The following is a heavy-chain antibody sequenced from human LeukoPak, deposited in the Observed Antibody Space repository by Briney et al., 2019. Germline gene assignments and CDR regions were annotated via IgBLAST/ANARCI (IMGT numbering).Heavy chain of an antibody. J-gene: IGHJ4*02. D-gene: IGHD4-17*01. Sequence: MSGGSLRLSCAASGFTFSSYSMNWVRQAPGKGLEWVSSISGSSTYIYYADSVKGRFTISRDNAKNSLYLQMNSLRAEDTAVYYCASLMTTVTIPDYWGQGTLVTVSS. CDR1: GFTFSSYS. V-gene: IGHV3-21*01. CDR3: ASLMTTVTIPDY. CDR2: ISGSSTYI.